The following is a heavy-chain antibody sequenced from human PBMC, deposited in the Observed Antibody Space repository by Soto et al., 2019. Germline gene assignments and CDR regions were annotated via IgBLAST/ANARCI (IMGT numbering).Heavy chain of an antibody. D-gene: IGHD4-17*01. CDR3: ANRAGDGNFDY. CDR1: GFSFSIYA. V-gene: IGHV3-23*01. Sequence: EVQLLESGGGLVQPGGSLRLSCAASGFSFSIYAMNWVRQAPGKGPEWVSFISGSGGSTYYAASVKGRFTISRDNSKNMLYLQMNSLRAEDTAVYYCANRAGDGNFDYWGQGTLVTVSS. J-gene: IGHJ4*02. CDR2: ISGSGGST.